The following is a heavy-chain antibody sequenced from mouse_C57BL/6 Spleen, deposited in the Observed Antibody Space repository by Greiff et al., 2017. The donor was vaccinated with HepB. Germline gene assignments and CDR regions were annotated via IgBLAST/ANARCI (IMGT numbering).Heavy chain of an antibody. CDR2: IYPRDGST. CDR1: GYTFTSYD. Sequence: QVQLQHSGPELVKPGASVKLSCKASGYTFTSYDINWVKQRPGQGLEWIGWIYPRDGSTKYNEKFKGKATLTVDTSSSTAYMELHSLTSEDSAVSFCARSRYYSNYDYYAMDYWGQGTSVTVSS. J-gene: IGHJ4*01. D-gene: IGHD2-5*01. CDR3: ARSRYYSNYDYYAMDY. V-gene: IGHV1-85*01.